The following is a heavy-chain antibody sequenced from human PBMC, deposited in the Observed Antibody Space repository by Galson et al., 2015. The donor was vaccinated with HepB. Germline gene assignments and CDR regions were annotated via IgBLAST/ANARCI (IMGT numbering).Heavy chain of an antibody. CDR1: GYTFTGYY. Sequence: SVKVSCKASGYTFTGYYMHWVRQAPGQGLEWMGWINPHSGGTNYAQKLQGRVTMTRDTSISTAYMELSRLRSDDTAVYYCATEPYPYYYDSSGYYSDYWGQGTPVTVSS. CDR3: ATEPYPYYYDSSGYYSDY. CDR2: INPHSGGT. V-gene: IGHV1-2*02. D-gene: IGHD3-22*01. J-gene: IGHJ4*02.